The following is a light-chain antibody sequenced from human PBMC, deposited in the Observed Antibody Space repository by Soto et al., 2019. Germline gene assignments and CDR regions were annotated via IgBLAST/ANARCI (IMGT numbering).Light chain of an antibody. CDR1: QSVSSSY. J-gene: IGKJ1*01. CDR2: GAS. Sequence: EIVLTQSPGTLSASPGERATLSCRASQSVSSSYLAWYQQKPGQAPRLLIYGASSRVTGIPDRFSGSGSGTDFTLTISRLEPEDFAVYYCQHYGSSLWTFGQGTKVEIK. CDR3: QHYGSSLWT. V-gene: IGKV3-20*01.